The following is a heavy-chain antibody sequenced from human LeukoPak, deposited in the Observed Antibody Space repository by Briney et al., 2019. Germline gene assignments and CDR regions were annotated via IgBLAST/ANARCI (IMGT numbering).Heavy chain of an antibody. CDR3: AAQDIVVVPAAINRLSDY. Sequence: GGFLRLSCAASGFTFSSYAMSWVRQAPGKGLEWVSAISGSGGSTYYADSVKGRFTISRDNSKNTLYLQMYSLRAEDTAVYYCAAQDIVVVPAAINRLSDYWGQGTLVTVSS. V-gene: IGHV3-23*01. J-gene: IGHJ4*02. D-gene: IGHD2-2*01. CDR2: ISGSGGST. CDR1: GFTFSSYA.